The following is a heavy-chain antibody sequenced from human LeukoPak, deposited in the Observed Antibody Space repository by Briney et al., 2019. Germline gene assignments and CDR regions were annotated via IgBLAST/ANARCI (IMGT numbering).Heavy chain of an antibody. CDR1: GFTFSSYA. J-gene: IGHJ4*02. CDR2: ITGSGSST. V-gene: IGHV3-23*01. Sequence: GGSLRLSCAASGFTFSSYAMTWVRQAPGKGLEWVSAITGSGSSTYYADSVKGRFTISRDNSKNTIYVQMNSLRAEDTALYYCAKVRWELRGPFFDYWGQGTLVTVSP. D-gene: IGHD1-26*01. CDR3: AKVRWELRGPFFDY.